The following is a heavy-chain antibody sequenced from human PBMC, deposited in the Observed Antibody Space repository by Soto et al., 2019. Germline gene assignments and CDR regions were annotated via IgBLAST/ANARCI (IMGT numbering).Heavy chain of an antibody. D-gene: IGHD2-15*01. CDR3: ARGGYSGRLYYFDY. Sequence: PSETLSLTCFVSGGSVSSTYYYWSWFRQPPGKGLEWIGYIYYSGRTDYKSSLKSRVTISLDPSKNQVSLKFNSVTAADTAVYYCARGGYSGRLYYFDYWGLGTLVT. CDR1: GGSVSSTYYY. J-gene: IGHJ4*02. V-gene: IGHV4-61*01. CDR2: IYYSGRT.